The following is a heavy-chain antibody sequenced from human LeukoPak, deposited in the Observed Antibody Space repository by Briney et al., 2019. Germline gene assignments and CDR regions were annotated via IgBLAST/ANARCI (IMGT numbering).Heavy chain of an antibody. V-gene: IGHV3-11*01. Sequence: PGGSLRLSCAASGFTFSDFYMTWLRQAPGKGPEWVSFIGSTGSSIYYADSVKGRFTISRDNAKNSLYLQMNSLRVEDTAVYYCARQPMIRGVNVFDYWGQRTLAAVSS. CDR1: GFTFSDFY. D-gene: IGHD3-10*01. J-gene: IGHJ4*02. CDR2: IGSTGSSI. CDR3: ARQPMIRGVNVFDY.